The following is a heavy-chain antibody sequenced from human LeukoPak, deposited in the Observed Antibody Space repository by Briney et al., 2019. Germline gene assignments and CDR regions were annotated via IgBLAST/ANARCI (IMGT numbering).Heavy chain of an antibody. Sequence: GGSLRLSCAASGFTFSSYWMSWVRQAPGKGLKWVANIKQDGSEKYYVDSVKGRFTISRDNAKNSLYLQMNSLRAEDTAVYYCARGADYYDSSGPLFDYWGQGTLVTVSS. CDR1: GFTFSSYW. CDR2: IKQDGSEK. J-gene: IGHJ4*02. CDR3: ARGADYYDSSGPLFDY. V-gene: IGHV3-7*01. D-gene: IGHD3-22*01.